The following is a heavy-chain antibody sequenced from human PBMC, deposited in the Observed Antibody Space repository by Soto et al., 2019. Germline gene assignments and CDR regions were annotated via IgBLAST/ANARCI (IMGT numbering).Heavy chain of an antibody. V-gene: IGHV5-51*01. CDR1: GYSFTSYW. Sequence: GESLKISCKGSGYSFTSYWIGWVRQMPGKGLEWMGIIYPGDSDTRYSPSFQGQVTISADKSISTAYLQWSSLKASDTAMYYCARHGGYYYDSNGYYYLDYWGQGTLVTVSS. CDR3: ARHGGYYYDSNGYYYLDY. CDR2: IYPGDSDT. D-gene: IGHD3-22*01. J-gene: IGHJ4*02.